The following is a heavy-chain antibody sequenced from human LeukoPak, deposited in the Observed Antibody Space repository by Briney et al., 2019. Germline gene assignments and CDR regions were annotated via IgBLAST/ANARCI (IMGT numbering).Heavy chain of an antibody. CDR2: IKQDGSGK. Sequence: GGSLRLSCAASGFIFSSYWMTWVRQAPGKGLEWVANIKQDGSGKYYVDSVKGRFTISRDNAKNSLYLQMNSLRAEDTAVYYCARPTRSAANDYWGQGTLVTVSS. D-gene: IGHD6-13*01. CDR3: ARPTRSAANDY. V-gene: IGHV3-7*01. CDR1: GFIFSSYW. J-gene: IGHJ4*02.